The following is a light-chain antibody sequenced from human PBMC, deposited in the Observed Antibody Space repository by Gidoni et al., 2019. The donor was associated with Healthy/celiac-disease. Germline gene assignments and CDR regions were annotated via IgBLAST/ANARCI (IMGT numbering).Light chain of an antibody. Sequence: VLTQPPATLSLSPGERATLSCRASQSVSSYLAWYQQKPGQAPRLLIYDASNRATGIPARFSGSGSGTDFTLTISSLEPEDFAVYYCQQRSNWPPGVTVGGXTKVEIK. CDR2: DAS. CDR3: QQRSNWPPGVT. J-gene: IGKJ4*01. CDR1: QSVSSY. V-gene: IGKV3-11*01.